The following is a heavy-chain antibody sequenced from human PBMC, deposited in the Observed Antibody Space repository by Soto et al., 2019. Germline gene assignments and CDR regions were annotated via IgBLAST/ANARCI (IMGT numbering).Heavy chain of an antibody. CDR2: ISNDGSHK. D-gene: IGHD5-12*01. CDR3: AVVYSGYPPFDRYGMDV. V-gene: IGHV3-30-3*01. J-gene: IGHJ6*02. Sequence: QVQLVESGGGVVQPGRSLRLSCAASGFSFSTSGLHWARQAPGKGLEWLAVISNDGSHKYYTDSGKGRLTISRDNSNNTLSLQMNSLTTEDTAMYYCAVVYSGYPPFDRYGMDVWGQGTTVTVSS. CDR1: GFSFSTSG.